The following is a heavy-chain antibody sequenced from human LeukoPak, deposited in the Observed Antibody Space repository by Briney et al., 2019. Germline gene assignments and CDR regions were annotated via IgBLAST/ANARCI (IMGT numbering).Heavy chain of an antibody. V-gene: IGHV4-39*07. J-gene: IGHJ4*02. CDR2: IYSTGST. D-gene: IGHD3-10*01. Sequence: TSETLSLTCTVSGGSISSSTYYWGWIRQPPGKGLEWIGGIYSTGSTYYNPSLKSRVTISVDTSKNQFSLKLSSVTAADTAVYYCARGRVVDYWGQGTLVTVSS. CDR3: ARGRVVDY. CDR1: GGSISSSTYY.